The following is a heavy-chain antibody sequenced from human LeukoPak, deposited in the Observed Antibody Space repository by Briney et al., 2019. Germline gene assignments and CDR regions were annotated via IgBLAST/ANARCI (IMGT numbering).Heavy chain of an antibody. CDR2: ISWDRGSI. CDR3: AKGSSTSVDY. D-gene: IGHD2-2*01. CDR1: GVTLAEYA. J-gene: IGHJ4*02. Sequence: GRSLRLSCAASGVTLAEYAMHSVRPAPGKGRGWVSDISWDRGSIGYAVAVKGRFTISRDKVKNSMYLQMNSLRAEDTALYYCAKGSSTSVDYWGQGTLVTVSS. V-gene: IGHV3-9*01.